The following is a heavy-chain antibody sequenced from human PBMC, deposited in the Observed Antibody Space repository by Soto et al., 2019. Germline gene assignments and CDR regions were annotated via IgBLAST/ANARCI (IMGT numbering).Heavy chain of an antibody. V-gene: IGHV1-2*02. CDR1: GYTFTGYY. CDR3: ARDYQEAREGAPYYGMDV. J-gene: IGHJ6*02. Sequence: QVPLVQSGAEVKKPGASVKVSCKASGYTFTGYYMHWVRQAPGQGLEWMGWINPNSGGTNYAQKFQGRVTMTRDTSISTAYMELSRLRSDDTAVYYCARDYQEAREGAPYYGMDVWGQGTTVTVSS. CDR2: INPNSGGT. D-gene: IGHD6-6*01.